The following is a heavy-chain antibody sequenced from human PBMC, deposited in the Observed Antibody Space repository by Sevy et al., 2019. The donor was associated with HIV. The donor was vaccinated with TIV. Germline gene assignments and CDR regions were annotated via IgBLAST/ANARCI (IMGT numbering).Heavy chain of an antibody. Sequence: ASVKVSCKVSGYTLSELPMHWVRQAPEKGLEWMGRFDPEDGEIIYAQKFQGRVTMTEDTSTDTAYMELSSLRSEDTALYYCATAREYYSDNSGYLDYWGQGTLVTVSS. CDR2: FDPEDGEI. J-gene: IGHJ4*02. D-gene: IGHD3-22*01. V-gene: IGHV1-24*01. CDR1: GYTLSELP. CDR3: ATAREYYSDNSGYLDY.